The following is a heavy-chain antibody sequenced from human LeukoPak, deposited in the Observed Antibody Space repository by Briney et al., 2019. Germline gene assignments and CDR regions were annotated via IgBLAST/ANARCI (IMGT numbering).Heavy chain of an antibody. CDR3: TRDKVTVTTGDTNGFDI. V-gene: IGHV3-49*04. Sequence: QAGGSLRLSCSASGFTFGGYAMSWVRQAPGKGLEWVASIRRKAYGGTKQYAASVKGRFTISRDDSKSVAYLQMNSLKTEDTAIYYCTRDKVTVTTGDTNGFDIWGQGTMVTVSS. CDR1: GFTFGGYA. D-gene: IGHD4-17*01. J-gene: IGHJ3*02. CDR2: IRRKAYGGTK.